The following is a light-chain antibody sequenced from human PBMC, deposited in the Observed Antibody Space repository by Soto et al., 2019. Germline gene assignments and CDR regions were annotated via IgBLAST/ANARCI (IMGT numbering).Light chain of an antibody. CDR3: GTWATSLSAGV. J-gene: IGLJ3*02. CDR2: DNN. V-gene: IGLV1-51*01. CDR1: SSNMGSTY. Sequence: QSLLGQPPAGSAAPGHKFTISCSGSSSNMGSTYVSWYQHLPGTAPKLLISDNNYRPSGIPDRFSGSKSGTSATLGITGLQTGDEADYYCGTWATSLSAGVFGGGTKVTVL.